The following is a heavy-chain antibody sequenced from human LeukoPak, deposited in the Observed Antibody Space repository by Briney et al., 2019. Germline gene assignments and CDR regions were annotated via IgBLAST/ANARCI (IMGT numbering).Heavy chain of an antibody. CDR3: ARMGSAAFDI. V-gene: IGHV4-39*07. D-gene: IGHD3-16*01. CDR2: IYYSGST. Sequence: PSETLSLTCTVSGGSISSSSYYWGWIRQPPGKGLEWIGSIYYSGSTNYNPSLKSRVTISVDTSKNQFSLKLSSVTAADTAVYYCARMGSAAFDIWGQGTMVTVSS. CDR1: GGSISSSSYY. J-gene: IGHJ3*02.